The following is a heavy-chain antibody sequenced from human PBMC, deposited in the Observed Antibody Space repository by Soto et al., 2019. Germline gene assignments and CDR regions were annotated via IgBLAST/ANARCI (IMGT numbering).Heavy chain of an antibody. J-gene: IGHJ4*02. CDR2: IIPIFGTA. Sequence: QVQLVQSGAEVKKPGSSVKVYCKASGGTFSSYAISWVRQAPGQGLEWMGGIIPIFGTANYAQKFQGRVTITADESTSTAYMDLSSLRSEHTAVYYCADPYGSGSYYHGFDYWGQGTLVTVSS. CDR1: GGTFSSYA. CDR3: ADPYGSGSYYHGFDY. D-gene: IGHD3-10*01. V-gene: IGHV1-69*12.